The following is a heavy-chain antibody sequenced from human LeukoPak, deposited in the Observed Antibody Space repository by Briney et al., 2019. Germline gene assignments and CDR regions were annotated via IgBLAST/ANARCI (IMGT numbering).Heavy chain of an antibody. CDR2: ISSSSPYI. D-gene: IGHD3-16*01. CDR3: ARHQKLPGVMGYYYGMDV. V-gene: IGHV3-21*01. J-gene: IGHJ6*02. CDR1: GFTFSSYS. Sequence: GGSLRLSCAASGFTFSSYSMNWVRQAPGKGLEWVSSISSSSPYIYYANSVKGRFTISRDNAKNSLYLQMNSLRAEDTAVYYCARHQKLPGVMGYYYGMDVWGQGTTVTVPS.